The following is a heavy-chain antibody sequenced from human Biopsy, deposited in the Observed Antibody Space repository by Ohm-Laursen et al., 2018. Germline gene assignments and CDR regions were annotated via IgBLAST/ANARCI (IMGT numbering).Heavy chain of an antibody. CDR2: ISYTANT. J-gene: IGHJ4*02. Sequence: GTLSLTCTVSGVSISSDFWSWIRQTPGMGLGWIGYISYTANTNYNPSLESQITISLDTSKNQFSLMLSSVTAADTAVYYCARSNGYGDYRFDDWGQGTLVTVAS. CDR3: ARSNGYGDYRFDD. V-gene: IGHV4-59*01. D-gene: IGHD4-11*01. CDR1: GVSISSDF.